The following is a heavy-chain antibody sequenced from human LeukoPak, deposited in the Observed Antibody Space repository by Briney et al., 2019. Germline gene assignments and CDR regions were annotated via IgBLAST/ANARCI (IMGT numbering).Heavy chain of an antibody. D-gene: IGHD6-6*01. J-gene: IGHJ4*02. Sequence: SQTLSLTCTVSGGSISSGGYYWSWIRQPPGKGLEWIGYIYHSGSTYYNPSLKSRVTISVDRSKNQFSLKLSSVTAADTAVYYCARGGGPIAARPDYWGQGTLVTASS. V-gene: IGHV4-30-2*01. CDR1: GGSISSGGYY. CDR3: ARGGGPIAARPDY. CDR2: IYHSGST.